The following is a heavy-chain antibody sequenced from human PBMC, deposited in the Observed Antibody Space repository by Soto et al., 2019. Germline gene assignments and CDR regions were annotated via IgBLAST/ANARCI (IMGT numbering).Heavy chain of an antibody. CDR1: GYTFTSYG. J-gene: IGHJ4*02. CDR3: ARLQDDYGDSQFDY. D-gene: IGHD4-17*01. CDR2: ISAYNGNT. Sequence: ASVKVSCKASGYTFTSYGISWVRQAPGQGLEWMGWISAYNGNTNYAQKLQGRVTMTTDTSTSTAYMELRSLRSDDTAVYYCARLQDDYGDSQFDYWGQGTLVTVSS. V-gene: IGHV1-18*01.